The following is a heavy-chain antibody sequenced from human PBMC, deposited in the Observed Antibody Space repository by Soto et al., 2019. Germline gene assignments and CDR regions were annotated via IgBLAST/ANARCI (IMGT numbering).Heavy chain of an antibody. CDR1: GGSFSGYY. J-gene: IGHJ6*03. CDR3: ARGGGVAAAPSYMDV. CDR2: INHSGST. D-gene: IGHD6-13*01. V-gene: IGHV4-34*01. Sequence: SETLSLTCAVYGGSFSGYYWSWIRQPPGKGLEWIGEINHSGSTNYNPSLKSRVTISVDTSKNQFSLKLSSVTAADTAVYYCARGGGVAAAPSYMDVWGKGTTVTVSS.